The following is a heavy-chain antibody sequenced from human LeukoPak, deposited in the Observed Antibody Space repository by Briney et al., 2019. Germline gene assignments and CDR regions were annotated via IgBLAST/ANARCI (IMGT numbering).Heavy chain of an antibody. J-gene: IGHJ4*02. CDR1: GITLSNYG. D-gene: IGHD3-10*01. Sequence: PGGSLRLSCGVSGITLSNYGMSWVRQAPGKGLEWVAGISDSGGRTNYADSVKSRFTISRDSPKNTLYLQMNSLRVEDTAVYFCAKRGVVIRVVLVGFHKEAYYFDSWGQGALVTVSS. V-gene: IGHV3-23*01. CDR3: AKRGVVIRVVLVGFHKEAYYFDS. CDR2: ISDSGGRT.